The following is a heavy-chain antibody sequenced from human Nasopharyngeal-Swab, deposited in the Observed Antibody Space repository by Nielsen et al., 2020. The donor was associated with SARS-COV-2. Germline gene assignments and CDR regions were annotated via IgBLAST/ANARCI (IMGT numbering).Heavy chain of an antibody. J-gene: IGHJ4*02. D-gene: IGHD2-21*01. V-gene: IGHV3-15*01. Sequence: GESLKISCAASELTFKNAWMSWVRQAPGKGLEWVGRIKSKTDGGTTDYAAPVKGRFTISRDDSKNTLYLQMNSLKTEDTAVYYCTTDQRFLDYWGQGTLVTVSS. CDR1: ELTFKNAW. CDR3: TTDQRFLDY. CDR2: IKSKTDGGTT.